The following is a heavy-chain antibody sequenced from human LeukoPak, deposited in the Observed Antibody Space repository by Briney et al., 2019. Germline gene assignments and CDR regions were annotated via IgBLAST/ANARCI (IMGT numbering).Heavy chain of an antibody. CDR3: ARAGYSSSWYSRYFDL. V-gene: IGHV3-13*01. D-gene: IGHD6-13*01. CDR1: GSTFSRYD. Sequence: GGSLRLSCAASGSTFSRYDMHWVRQPTGKGLEWVSGIGTAGEIYYPGSVKGRFTISRENAKNSLYLQMNSLRAGDTAVYYCARAGYSSSWYSRYFDLWGRGTLVTVSS. J-gene: IGHJ2*01. CDR2: IGTAGEI.